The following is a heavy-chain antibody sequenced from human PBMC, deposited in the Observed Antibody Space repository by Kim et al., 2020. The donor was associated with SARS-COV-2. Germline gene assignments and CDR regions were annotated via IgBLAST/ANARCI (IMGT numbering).Heavy chain of an antibody. V-gene: IGHV3-48*04. CDR2: ISSSSSTI. CDR1: GFTFSSYS. J-gene: IGHJ3*02. D-gene: IGHD6-19*01. CDR3: ASPEDPYSSGWYLDAFDI. Sequence: GGSLRLSCAASGFTFSSYSMNWVRQAPGKGLEWVSYISSSSSTIYYADSVKGRFTISRDNAKNSLYLQMNSLRAEDTAVYYCASPEDPYSSGWYLDAFDIWGQGTMVTVSS.